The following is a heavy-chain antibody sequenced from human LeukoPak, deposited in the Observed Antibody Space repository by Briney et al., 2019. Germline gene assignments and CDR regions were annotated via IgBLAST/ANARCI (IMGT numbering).Heavy chain of an antibody. CDR1: GGSISSSSYY. CDR3: ARVGRDYYDSSGYSAPFDY. V-gene: IGHV4-39*07. D-gene: IGHD3-22*01. J-gene: IGHJ4*02. Sequence: SETLSLTCTVSGGSISSSSYYWGWLRQPPGKGLEWLGSIYYSGSTCYNPSPKSRVTISVDTSKNQFSLKLSSVTAADTAVYYCARVGRDYYDSSGYSAPFDYWGQGTLVSVSS. CDR2: IYYSGST.